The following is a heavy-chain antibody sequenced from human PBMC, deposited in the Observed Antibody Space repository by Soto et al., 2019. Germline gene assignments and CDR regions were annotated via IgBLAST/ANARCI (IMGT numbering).Heavy chain of an antibody. D-gene: IGHD2-2*01. CDR3: ARDWAERCSSTSCPGGIDP. Sequence: GGSLRLSCAASGFTFSSYGMHWVRQAPGKGLEWVAVIWYDGSNKYYADSVKGRFTISRDNSKNTLYLQMNSLRAEDTAVYYCARDWAERCSSTSCPGGIDPWGQGTLVTVSS. CDR1: GFTFSSYG. J-gene: IGHJ5*02. V-gene: IGHV3-33*01. CDR2: IWYDGSNK.